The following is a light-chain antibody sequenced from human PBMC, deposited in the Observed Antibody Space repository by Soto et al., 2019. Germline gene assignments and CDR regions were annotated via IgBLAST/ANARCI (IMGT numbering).Light chain of an antibody. CDR1: QSISSW. J-gene: IGKJ1*01. V-gene: IGKV1-5*01. Sequence: SPATVSVSAGDRVTITCRASQSISSWLAWYQQKPGQAPKLLIYDASSMESGVPSRFSGSGSGTEFTLTISSLQPEDFAAYYCQQYNSYPRTFGQGTKLDIK. CDR2: DAS. CDR3: QQYNSYPRT.